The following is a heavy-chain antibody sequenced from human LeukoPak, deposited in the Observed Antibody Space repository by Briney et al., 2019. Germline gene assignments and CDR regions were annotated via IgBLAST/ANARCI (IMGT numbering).Heavy chain of an antibody. V-gene: IGHV4-30-2*01. CDR1: GGSISSGGYS. D-gene: IGHD5-24*01. Sequence: SETLSLTCAVSGGSISSGGYSWSWIRQPPGKGLEWIGYIYHSGSTYYNPSLKSRVTISVDRSKNQFSLKLSSVTAADTAVYYCAKGIPDGAFDIWGQGTMVTVSS. J-gene: IGHJ3*02. CDR3: AKGIPDGAFDI. CDR2: IYHSGST.